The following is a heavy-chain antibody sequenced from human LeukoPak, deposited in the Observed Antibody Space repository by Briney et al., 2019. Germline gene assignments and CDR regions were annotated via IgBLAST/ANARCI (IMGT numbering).Heavy chain of an antibody. CDR3: AELGITMIGGV. D-gene: IGHD3-10*02. CDR2: INSDGSST. J-gene: IGHJ6*04. V-gene: IGHV3-74*01. Sequence: GGSLRLSCAASGFTFSSYWMHWVRQAPGKGLVWVSRINSDGSSTSYADSVRGRFTISRDNAKNSLYLQMNSLRAEDTAVYYCAELGITMIGGVWGKGTTVTISS. CDR1: GFTFSSYW.